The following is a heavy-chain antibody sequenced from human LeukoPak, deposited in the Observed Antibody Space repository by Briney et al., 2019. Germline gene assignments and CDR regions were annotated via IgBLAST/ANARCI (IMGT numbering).Heavy chain of an antibody. J-gene: IGHJ6*02. CDR2: IYYSGST. V-gene: IGHV4-31*03. D-gene: IGHD6-13*01. CDR3: ARGTVPGNQGYSPPYGMDV. CDR1: GGSISSGGYY. Sequence: PSQTLSLTCTVSGGSISSGGYYWSWIRQHPGKGLEWIGYIYYSGSTYYNPSLKSRVTISVDTSKNQFSLKLSSVTAADTAVYYCARGTVPGNQGYSPPYGMDVWGQGTTVTLSS.